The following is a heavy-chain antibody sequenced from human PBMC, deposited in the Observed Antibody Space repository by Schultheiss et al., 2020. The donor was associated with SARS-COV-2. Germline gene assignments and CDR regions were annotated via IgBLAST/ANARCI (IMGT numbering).Heavy chain of an antibody. CDR1: GYTFTSYY. CDR2: INPSGGST. D-gene: IGHD6-19*01. Sequence: ASVKVSCKASGYTFTSYYMHWVRQAPGQGLEWMGIINPSGGSTSYAQKFQGRVTMTRDTSTSTVYMELSSLRSEDTAVYYCAKIGIEVAGRGLIDYWGQGALVTVSS. CDR3: AKIGIEVAGRGLIDY. J-gene: IGHJ4*02. V-gene: IGHV1-46*01.